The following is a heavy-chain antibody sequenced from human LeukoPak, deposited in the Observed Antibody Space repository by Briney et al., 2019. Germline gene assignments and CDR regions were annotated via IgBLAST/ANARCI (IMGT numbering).Heavy chain of an antibody. D-gene: IGHD3-10*01. CDR1: GGTFSSYA. J-gene: IGHJ4*02. V-gene: IGHV1-69*05. Sequence: SVKVSCKASGGTFSSYAITWVRQAPGQWLEWMGRIVPIFGTTHYAQNLQGRATITTDESTGTAYMELSGLRSEDTAVYFCARSYGSGSFLDYWGQGTLVTVSS. CDR2: IVPIFGTT. CDR3: ARSYGSGSFLDY.